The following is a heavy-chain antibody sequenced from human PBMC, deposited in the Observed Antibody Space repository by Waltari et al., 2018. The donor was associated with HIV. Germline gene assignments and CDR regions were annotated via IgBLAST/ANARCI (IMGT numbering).Heavy chain of an antibody. D-gene: IGHD2-15*01. J-gene: IGHJ4*02. CDR1: GGSFSGYY. CDR2: VNHSGNI. CDR3: SREGYGGNPANDFDF. V-gene: IGHV4-34*01. Sequence: VQLQQSGAGLLKPSETLSLTRTVSGGSFSGYYWSWIRQPPGQGLEWIGEVNHSGNINSNPSLKSRLIISVDTSKSQFSLRLKSVTAADTAVYYCSREGYGGNPANDFDFWGQGTLVSVSS.